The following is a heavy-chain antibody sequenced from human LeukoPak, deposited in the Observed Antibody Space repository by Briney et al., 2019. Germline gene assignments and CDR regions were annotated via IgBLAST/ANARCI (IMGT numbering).Heavy chain of an antibody. Sequence: SENLSLTCTVSGGSISSYYWSWIRPRAGQGLEWIGRIYTSGSNYYNPSLKSRVTMSVDTTKTQSSLKLSSGTAADTAVYYCARDHVATIAPGYYDYDMDVWGKGTTVTVSS. V-gene: IGHV4-4*07. CDR3: ARDHVATIAPGYYDYDMDV. CDR2: IYTSGSN. D-gene: IGHD5-12*01. CDR1: GGSISSYY. J-gene: IGHJ6*03.